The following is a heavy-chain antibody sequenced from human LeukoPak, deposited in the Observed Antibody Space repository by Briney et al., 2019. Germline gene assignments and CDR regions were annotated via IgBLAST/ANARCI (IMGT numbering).Heavy chain of an antibody. J-gene: IGHJ3*02. CDR2: IIPIFGTA. CDR1: GGTFSSYA. CDR3: ARENNGWLNRGAFDI. Sequence: SVKVSCKASGGTFSSYAISWVRQAPGQGLEWMGGIIPIFGTANYAQKFQGRVTITADESTSTAYMELGSLRSEDTAVYYCARENNGWLNRGAFDIWGQGTMVTVSS. V-gene: IGHV1-69*13. D-gene: IGHD5-24*01.